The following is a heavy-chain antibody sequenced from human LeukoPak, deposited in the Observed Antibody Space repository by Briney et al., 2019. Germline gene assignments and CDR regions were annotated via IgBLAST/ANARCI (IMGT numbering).Heavy chain of an antibody. J-gene: IGHJ4*02. V-gene: IGHV3-23*01. CDR3: AKSSDYYGSGSGDY. Sequence: GGSLRLSCAASGFTFSSYAMSWVRQAPGKGLEWVSAISGSGGSTYYADSVKGRFTISSDNSKNTLYLQMNSLRAEDTAVYYCAKSSDYYGSGSGDYWGQGTLVTVSS. D-gene: IGHD3-10*01. CDR1: GFTFSSYA. CDR2: ISGSGGST.